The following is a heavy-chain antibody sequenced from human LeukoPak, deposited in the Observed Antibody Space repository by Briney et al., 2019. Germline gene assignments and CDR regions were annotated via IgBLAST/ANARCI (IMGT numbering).Heavy chain of an antibody. V-gene: IGHV3-64D*06. J-gene: IGHJ4*02. D-gene: IGHD6-13*01. CDR2: ISSNGGST. CDR3: VKDSRIAAAGTLDY. Sequence: GGSLRLSCAASGFTFSNHWMHWVRQAPGKGLEYVSAISSNGGSTYYADSVKGRFTISRDNSKNTLYLQMSSLRAEDTAVYYCVKDSRIAAAGTLDYWGQGTLVTVSS. CDR1: GFTFSNHW.